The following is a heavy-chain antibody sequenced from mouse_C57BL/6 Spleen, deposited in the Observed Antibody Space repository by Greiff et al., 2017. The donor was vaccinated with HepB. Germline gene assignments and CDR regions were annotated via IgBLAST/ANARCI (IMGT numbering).Heavy chain of an antibody. J-gene: IGHJ2*01. CDR1: GYSITSGYY. CDR2: ISYDGSN. V-gene: IGHV3-6*01. Sequence: EVQLVESGPGLVKPSQSLSLTCSVTGYSITSGYYWNWIRQFPGNKLEWMGYISYDGSNNYNPSLKNRISITRDTSKNQFFLKLNSVTTEDTATYYCARDRGITTVVATPYYFDYWGQGTTLTVSS. CDR3: ARDRGITTVVATPYYFDY. D-gene: IGHD1-1*01.